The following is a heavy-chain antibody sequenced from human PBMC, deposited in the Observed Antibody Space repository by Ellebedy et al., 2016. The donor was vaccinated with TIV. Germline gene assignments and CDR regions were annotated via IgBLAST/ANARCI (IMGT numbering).Heavy chain of an antibody. Sequence: ASVKVSCXASGYTFTSYAMHWVRQAPGQRLEWVGWINAGNGNTKYSQKFQGRITITRDTSATTAYMELSGLMSEDTAVYYCATREWQDPMDVWGQGTTVTVSS. CDR3: ATREWQDPMDV. CDR1: GYTFTSYA. CDR2: INAGNGNT. D-gene: IGHD3-3*01. J-gene: IGHJ6*02. V-gene: IGHV1-3*01.